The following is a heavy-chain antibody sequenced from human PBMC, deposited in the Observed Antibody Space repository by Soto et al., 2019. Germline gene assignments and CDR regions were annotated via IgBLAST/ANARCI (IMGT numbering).Heavy chain of an antibody. CDR3: ARDRVYGEGDYYGMDV. J-gene: IGHJ6*02. D-gene: IGHD4-17*01. CDR2: IIPILGIA. CDR1: GGTFSSYT. Sequence: QVQLVQSGAEVKKPGSSVKVSCKASGGTFSSYTISWVRQAPGQGLEWMGRIIPILGIANYAQKFQGRVTITADKSTSTAYMELSSLRSEDTAVYYCARDRVYGEGDYYGMDVWGQGTTVTVSS. V-gene: IGHV1-69*08.